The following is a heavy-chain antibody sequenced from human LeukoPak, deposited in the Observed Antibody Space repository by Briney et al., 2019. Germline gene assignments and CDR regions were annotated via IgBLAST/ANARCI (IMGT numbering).Heavy chain of an antibody. V-gene: IGHV1-3*01. D-gene: IGHD3-22*01. Sequence: VASVKVSCKASGYTFTSYAMHWVRQAPGQRLEWMGWINAGNGNTKYSQKFQGRVTITRDTSASTAYMELSSLRSEDTAVYYCARSYYYDSSGYYGTYYYYGMDVWGQGTTVTVSS. CDR1: GYTFTSYA. CDR3: ARSYYYDSSGYYGTYYYYGMDV. J-gene: IGHJ6*02. CDR2: INAGNGNT.